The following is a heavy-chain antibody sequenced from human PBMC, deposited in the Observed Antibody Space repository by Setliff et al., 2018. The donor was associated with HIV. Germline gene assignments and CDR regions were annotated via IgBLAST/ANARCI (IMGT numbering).Heavy chain of an antibody. V-gene: IGHV4-31*03. D-gene: IGHD4-17*01. J-gene: IGHJ6*03. CDR1: GGSISSGGYY. CDR2: IYYSGTT. Sequence: SETLSLTCTVSGGSISSGGYYWSWIRQHPGKGLEWIGCIYYSGTTYYNPSLKSRATISVDTSKNQFSLKLTSVTAADTAVYYCARHGGYSYFYYYYMDVWGKGTTVTVSS. CDR3: ARHGGYSYFYYYYMDV.